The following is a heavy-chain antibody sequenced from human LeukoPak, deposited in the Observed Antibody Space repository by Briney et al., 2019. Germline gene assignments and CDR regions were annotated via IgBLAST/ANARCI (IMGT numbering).Heavy chain of an antibody. Sequence: SETLSLTCTVSGGSISSYYWSWIRQPPGKGLEWIGYIYTSGSTNYNPSLKSRATISVDTSKNQFSLKLSSVTAADTAVYYCARHPLCSSTSCYTYNWFDPWGQGTLVTVYS. D-gene: IGHD2-2*01. CDR1: GGSISSYY. J-gene: IGHJ5*02. CDR2: IYTSGST. CDR3: ARHPLCSSTSCYTYNWFDP. V-gene: IGHV4-4*09.